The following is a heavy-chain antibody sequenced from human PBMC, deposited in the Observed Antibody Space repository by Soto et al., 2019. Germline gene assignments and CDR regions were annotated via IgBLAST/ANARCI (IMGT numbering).Heavy chain of an antibody. J-gene: IGHJ6*04. V-gene: IGHV3-66*01. CDR2: IQSGGPT. D-gene: IGHD2-15*01. CDR1: GFTVSSKY. Sequence: EVQLVESGGGLVQPGGSLRLSCAASGFTVSSKYMSWVRQAPGKGLEWVSLIQSGGPTYYADSVKGRFTISRDTSEKTVHLQMDSLRAGDTAVYYCARDDALCDGVRCYGLPLDVWGKGTTVTVSS. CDR3: ARDDALCDGVRCYGLPLDV.